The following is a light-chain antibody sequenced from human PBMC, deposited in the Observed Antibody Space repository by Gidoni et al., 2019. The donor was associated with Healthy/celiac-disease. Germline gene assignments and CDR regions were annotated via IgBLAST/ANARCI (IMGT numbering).Light chain of an antibody. V-gene: IGKV3-11*01. CDR1: QSVTSY. CDR2: DAS. Sequence: EICLTHSPPTLSFSPGERATPSCRASQSVTSYLPWYQQKPAQAPRLLIYDASDRPNGIPARLSGSRCGTDFTLTISSIGPEDSAVYYCQQRSKWPQSITFGQGTRLEIK. J-gene: IGKJ5*01. CDR3: QQRSKWPQSIT.